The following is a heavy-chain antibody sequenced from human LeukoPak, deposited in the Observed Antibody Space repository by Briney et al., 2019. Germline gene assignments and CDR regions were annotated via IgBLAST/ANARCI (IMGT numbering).Heavy chain of an antibody. V-gene: IGHV4-59*08. D-gene: IGHD2/OR15-2a*01. J-gene: IGHJ4*02. CDR2: IFYSGGST. CDR1: GGSIIGHW. Sequence: SETLSPTCTVSGGSIIGHWWSWIRQPPGKGLEWIGDIFYSGGSTNYNPSLKSRLTMSLDTSKNQFSLKLTPVTAADTAMYYCARRNTADASIDFWGQGTLVTASS. CDR3: ARRNTADASIDF.